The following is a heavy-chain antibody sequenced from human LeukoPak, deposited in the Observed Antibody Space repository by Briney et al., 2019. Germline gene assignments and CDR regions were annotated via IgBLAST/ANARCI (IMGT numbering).Heavy chain of an antibody. CDR1: GNSISSGDYY. J-gene: IGHJ4*02. CDR2: IYTSGST. Sequence: PSETLSLTCTVSGNSISSGDYYWSWIRQPAGKGLEWIGRIYTSGSTTYNPSLKSRVTISGDTSENQFSLRLSSVTAADTAVYYCARASYSYDISGWVPFDYWGQGTPVTVSS. V-gene: IGHV4-61*02. CDR3: ARASYSYDISGWVPFDY. D-gene: IGHD3-22*01.